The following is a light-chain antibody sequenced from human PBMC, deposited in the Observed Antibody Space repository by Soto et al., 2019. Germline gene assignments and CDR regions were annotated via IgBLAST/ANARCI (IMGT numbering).Light chain of an antibody. V-gene: IGKV3-20*01. J-gene: IGKJ2*01. CDR3: QEYGSPPYS. Sequence: ESVLTQSPGTLYLSPGERATLSCRASQSVSSGYLAWYQLKPGQAPRLLLFGASNRTTGIPDRFSGRSSRTDLSVTVSGLDPDYFVVYSCQEYGSPPYSFGQGTKL. CDR2: GAS. CDR1: QSVSSGY.